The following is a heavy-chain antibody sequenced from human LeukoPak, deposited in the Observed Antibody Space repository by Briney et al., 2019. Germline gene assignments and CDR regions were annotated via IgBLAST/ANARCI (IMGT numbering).Heavy chain of an antibody. Sequence: GGSLRLSCAPSGFTFSSYGMHWVRQAPGKGLEWVAVISYDGSNKYYADSVKGRFTISRDNSKNTLYLQMNSLRAEDTAVYYCAKDGGVAAAEVDYWGQGTLVTVSS. V-gene: IGHV3-30*18. CDR2: ISYDGSNK. D-gene: IGHD6-13*01. J-gene: IGHJ4*02. CDR1: GFTFSSYG. CDR3: AKDGGVAAAEVDY.